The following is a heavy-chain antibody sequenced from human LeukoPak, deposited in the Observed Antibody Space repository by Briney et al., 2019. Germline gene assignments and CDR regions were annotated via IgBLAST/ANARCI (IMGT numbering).Heavy chain of an antibody. Sequence: SQTLSLTCAISGDRVSSNSATWNWIRQSPSRGLEWLGRTYYRSKWYNHSAVSVKSRLTINPDTSKNQFSLQLNSVTPDDTAVYYCARGATTFDYWGQGTLVTVSS. CDR3: ARGATTFDY. J-gene: IGHJ4*02. V-gene: IGHV6-1*01. D-gene: IGHD5-12*01. CDR1: GDRVSSNSAT. CDR2: TYYRSKWYN.